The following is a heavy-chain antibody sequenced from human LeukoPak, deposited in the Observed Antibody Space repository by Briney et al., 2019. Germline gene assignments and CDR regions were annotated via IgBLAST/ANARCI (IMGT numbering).Heavy chain of an antibody. Sequence: GGSLRLSCAASGFTFSSYGMHWVRQAPGKGLEWVAFIRYDGTNKYYADSMKGRFTISRDNSENTLYLQMSSLRAEDTAMYYCAKDNYYGDLEFTTIFGLDWGQGTLVTVSS. CDR2: IRYDGTNK. J-gene: IGHJ4*02. CDR1: GFTFSSYG. D-gene: IGHD4-17*01. V-gene: IGHV3-30*02. CDR3: AKDNYYGDLEFTTIFGLD.